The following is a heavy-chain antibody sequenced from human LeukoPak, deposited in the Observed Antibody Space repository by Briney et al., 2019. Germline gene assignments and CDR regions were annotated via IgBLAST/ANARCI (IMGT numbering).Heavy chain of an antibody. CDR3: ATVGSGGATLDFDY. V-gene: IGHV1-24*01. J-gene: IGHJ4*02. CDR1: GYTLTELS. Sequence: SVKVSCKVSGYTLTELSMHWVRQAPGKGLEWRGGFDPEDGETIYAQKFQGRVTMTEDTSTDTAYMELSSLRSEDTAVYYCATVGSGGATLDFDYWGQGTLVTVSS. D-gene: IGHD1-26*01. CDR2: FDPEDGET.